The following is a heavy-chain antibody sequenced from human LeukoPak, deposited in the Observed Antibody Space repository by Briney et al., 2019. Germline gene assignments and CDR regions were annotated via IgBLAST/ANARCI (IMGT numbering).Heavy chain of an antibody. D-gene: IGHD7-27*01. CDR1: GGSISSSTYY. J-gene: IGHJ4*02. CDR2: IYYSGST. V-gene: IGHV4-39*01. Sequence: PSETLSLTCTVSGGSISSSTYYCGWIRQPPGKGLEWIGSIYYSGSTYYNPSLKSRVTISVDASKNQFSLKLSSVTAADTAVYYCARRDWGQYYFDYWGQGTQVTVSS. CDR3: ARRDWGQYYFDY.